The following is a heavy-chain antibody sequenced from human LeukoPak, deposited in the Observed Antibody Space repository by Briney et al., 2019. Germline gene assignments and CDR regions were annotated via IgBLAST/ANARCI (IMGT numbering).Heavy chain of an antibody. CDR1: GGSISSSSYS. V-gene: IGHV4-39*01. CDR2: IYYSGST. Sequence: TSSETLSLTCTVSGGSISSSSYSWGWIRQPPGKGLEWIGSIYYSGSTYYNPSLKSRVTISVDTSKNQFSLKLSSVTAADTAVYYCARHVAYHGLQHHLPRSAGSADYWGQGTLVTVSS. D-gene: IGHD3-10*01. CDR3: ARHVAYHGLQHHLPRSAGSADY. J-gene: IGHJ4*02.